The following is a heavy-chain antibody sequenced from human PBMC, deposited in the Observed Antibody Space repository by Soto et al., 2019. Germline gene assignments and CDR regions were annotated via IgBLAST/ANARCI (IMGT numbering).Heavy chain of an antibody. Sequence: QVQLVESGGGVVQPGRSLRLSCAASGFTFSDYGMHWVRQAPGKGLEWVTFISFDDGKDKFYSAPVRGRVTISRDNSKNTLSLQMNSLRTEDTAIYYCAKGTYGGSAPYDYGMDVWGQGTTVTVSS. CDR2: ISFDDGKDK. CDR1: GFTFSDYG. J-gene: IGHJ6*02. CDR3: AKGTYGGSAPYDYGMDV. V-gene: IGHV3-30*18. D-gene: IGHD3-22*01.